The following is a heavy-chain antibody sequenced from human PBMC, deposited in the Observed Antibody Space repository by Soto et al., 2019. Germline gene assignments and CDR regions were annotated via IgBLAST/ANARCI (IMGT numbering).Heavy chain of an antibody. CDR2: IYPGDSDT. Sequence: PGESLKISCKGSGYSFTSYWIGWVRQMPGKGLEWMGIIYPGDSDTRYSPSFQGQVAISADKSISTAYLQWSSLKASDTAMYYCASSRRDFWSGYFYWGQGTLVTVS. D-gene: IGHD3-3*01. J-gene: IGHJ4*02. V-gene: IGHV5-51*01. CDR1: GYSFTSYW. CDR3: ASSRRDFWSGYFY.